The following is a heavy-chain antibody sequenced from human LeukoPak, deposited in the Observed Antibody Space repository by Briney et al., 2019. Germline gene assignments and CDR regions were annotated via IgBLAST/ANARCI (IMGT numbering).Heavy chain of an antibody. CDR2: IYYSGST. V-gene: IGHV4-59*08. CDR1: GGSIRSYY. J-gene: IGHJ4*02. Sequence: SETLSLTCTVSGGSIRSYYWSWIRQPPGKGLEWIGYIYYSGSTNYNPSLKSRVTISVDTSKNQFSLKLSSVTAADTAVYYCARIVAGYFDYWGQGTLVTVSS. D-gene: IGHD2-15*01. CDR3: ARIVAGYFDY.